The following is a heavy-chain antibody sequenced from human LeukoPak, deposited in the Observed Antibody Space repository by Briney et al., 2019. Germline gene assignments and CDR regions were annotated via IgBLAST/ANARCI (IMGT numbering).Heavy chain of an antibody. CDR2: MSPNSGNT. D-gene: IGHD3-3*01. CDR1: GYTFTSYD. Sequence: ASVKVSCKASGYTFTSYDINWVRQATGQGREWMGWMSPNSGNTGYAQKYQGRVTMTRNTSISTAYMELSSLRSEDTAVYYCARWGGYRYGMDVWGQGTTVTVSS. CDR3: ARWGGYRYGMDV. V-gene: IGHV1-8*01. J-gene: IGHJ6*02.